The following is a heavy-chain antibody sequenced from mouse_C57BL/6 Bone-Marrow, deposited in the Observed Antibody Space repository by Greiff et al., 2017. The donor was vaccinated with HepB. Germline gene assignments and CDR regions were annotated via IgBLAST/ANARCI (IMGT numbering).Heavy chain of an antibody. CDR2: IDPSDSYT. J-gene: IGHJ1*03. V-gene: IGHV1-59*01. D-gene: IGHD1-1*01. Sequence: QVQLQQPGAELVRPGTSVKLSCKASGYTFTSYWMHWVKQRPGQGLEWIGVIDPSDSYTTYNQKFKGKATLTVDTSSSTAYMQLSSLTSEDSAVYYCAPAIYYYGSSFVWGTGTTVTVSS. CDR1: GYTFTSYW. CDR3: APAIYYYGSSFV.